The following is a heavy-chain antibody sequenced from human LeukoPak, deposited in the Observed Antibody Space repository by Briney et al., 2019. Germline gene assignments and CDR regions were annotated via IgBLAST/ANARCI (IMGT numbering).Heavy chain of an antibody. CDR1: GFTVSSNY. CDR3: ARDRSSSHPYYYCGMDV. D-gene: IGHD6-6*01. CDR2: IYSGGST. J-gene: IGHJ6*02. Sequence: GGSLRLSCAASGFTVSSNYMSWVRQAPGKGLEWVSVIYSGGSTYYADSVKGRFTISRDNSKNTLYLQMNSLRAEDTAVYYCARDRSSSHPYYYCGMDVWGQGTTVTVTS. V-gene: IGHV3-53*01.